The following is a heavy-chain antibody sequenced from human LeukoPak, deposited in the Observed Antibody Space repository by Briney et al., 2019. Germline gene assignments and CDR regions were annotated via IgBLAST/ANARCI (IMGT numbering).Heavy chain of an antibody. CDR3: AKDYIWFGELLYFDY. Sequence: PGGSLRLSCAASGFTFSSYAMSWVRQAPGKGLEWVSAISGSGGSTYYADSVKGRFTISRDNSKNTLYLQMNSLRAEDTAVYYCAKDYIWFGELLYFDYWGQGTLVTVSS. CDR1: GFTFSSYA. CDR2: ISGSGGST. J-gene: IGHJ4*02. D-gene: IGHD3-10*01. V-gene: IGHV3-23*01.